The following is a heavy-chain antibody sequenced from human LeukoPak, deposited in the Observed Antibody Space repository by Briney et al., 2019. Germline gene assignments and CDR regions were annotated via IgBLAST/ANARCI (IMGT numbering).Heavy chain of an antibody. V-gene: IGHV3-48*03. D-gene: IGHD3-3*01. J-gene: IGHJ4*02. Sequence: PGGSLRLSCAASGFSFSSYEMNWVRQAPGKGLEWVSYISSSGSTIYYADSVKGRFTISKDNGKNSLILQMNSLRAEDTAVYYCARVLGFWSGPNFDSWGQGTLVTVSS. CDR1: GFSFSSYE. CDR3: ARVLGFWSGPNFDS. CDR2: ISSSGSTI.